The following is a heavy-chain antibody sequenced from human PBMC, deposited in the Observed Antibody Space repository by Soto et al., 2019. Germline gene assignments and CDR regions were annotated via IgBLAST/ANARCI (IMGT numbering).Heavy chain of an antibody. CDR3: AKGRGGSVRLTPRVDF. J-gene: IGHJ4*02. CDR2: ISGGGDTT. Sequence: EVQLLESGGGLVQPGGSLRLSCAASGFTFNNYAMTWVRQAPGKGLEWVSAISGGGDTTSYADSVKGRFTVSRDGSKNTLYLQMGSLRAEHTALYCYAKGRGGSVRLTPRVDFWGQGTMVTVSS. D-gene: IGHD3-10*01. CDR1: GFTFNNYA. V-gene: IGHV3-23*01.